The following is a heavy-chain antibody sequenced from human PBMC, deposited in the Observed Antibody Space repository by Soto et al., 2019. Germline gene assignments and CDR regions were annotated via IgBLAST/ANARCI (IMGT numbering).Heavy chain of an antibody. CDR2: IVVGSGNT. Sequence: SVKVSCKASGLTFTSSAVQWVRQARGQRLEWIGWIVVGSGNTNYAQKFQERVTITRDMSTSTAYMELSSLRSEDTAVYYCAAGVSDILTGDYWGRGTLVTAPQ. CDR3: AAGVSDILTGDY. V-gene: IGHV1-58*01. D-gene: IGHD3-9*01. CDR1: GLTFTSSA. J-gene: IGHJ4*02.